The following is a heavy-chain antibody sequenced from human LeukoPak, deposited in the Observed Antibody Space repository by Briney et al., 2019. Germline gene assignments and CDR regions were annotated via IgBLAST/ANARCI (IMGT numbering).Heavy chain of an antibody. Sequence: GGSLRLSCAASGFTFSSYCMSWVRQTPGRGLEWVANIKQDGSENYYVDSVKGRFTISRDNAKNSLSLQMNSLRAEDTAVYYCARARSQQWLVPRYWGQGTLVTVSS. CDR3: ARARSQQWLVPRY. D-gene: IGHD6-19*01. CDR2: IKQDGSEN. J-gene: IGHJ4*02. V-gene: IGHV3-7*01. CDR1: GFTFSSYC.